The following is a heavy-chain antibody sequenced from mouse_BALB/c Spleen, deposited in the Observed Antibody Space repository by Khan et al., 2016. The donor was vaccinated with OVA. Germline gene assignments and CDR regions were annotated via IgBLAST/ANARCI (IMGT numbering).Heavy chain of an antibody. Sequence: QVQLQQPGPDLVRPGASVKMSCKASGYTFTNYWIHWVKQRPGQGLEWIGMIDPSNGATILNKKFNDKATLNVDKSSNTAYMQLSSLTSEDSAVYSCARHDYGGFTYWGQGTLVTVSA. J-gene: IGHJ3*01. D-gene: IGHD2-4*01. V-gene: IGHV1-53*01. CDR2: IDPSNGAT. CDR1: GYTFTNYW. CDR3: ARHDYGGFTY.